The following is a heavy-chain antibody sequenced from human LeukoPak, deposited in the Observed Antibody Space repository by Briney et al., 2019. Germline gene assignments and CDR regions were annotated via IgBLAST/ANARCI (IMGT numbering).Heavy chain of an antibody. CDR2: INHSGST. J-gene: IGHJ4*02. Sequence: PSETLSLTCAVYGGSFSGYYWSWIRQPPGKGLEWIGEINHSGSTNYNPSLKSRVTISVDTSKNQFSLKLSSATAADTAVYYCARGPRRGRYFDYWGQGTLVTVSS. D-gene: IGHD3-16*01. CDR1: GGSFSGYY. CDR3: ARGPRRGRYFDY. V-gene: IGHV4-34*01.